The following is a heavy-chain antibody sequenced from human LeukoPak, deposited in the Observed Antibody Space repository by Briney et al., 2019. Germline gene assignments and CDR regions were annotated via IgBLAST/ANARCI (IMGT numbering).Heavy chain of an antibody. CDR1: GFTFSSYG. D-gene: IGHD5-12*01. V-gene: IGHV3-30*18. CDR2: ISYDGSNK. J-gene: IGHJ4*02. CDR3: AKGDGYNWSLDY. Sequence: GGSLRLSCAASGFTFSSYGMHWVRQAPGKGLEWVAVISYDGSNKYYADSVKGLFTISRDNSRNTPYLQVNSLRAEDTAVYYCAKGDGYNWSLDYWGQGTLVTVSS.